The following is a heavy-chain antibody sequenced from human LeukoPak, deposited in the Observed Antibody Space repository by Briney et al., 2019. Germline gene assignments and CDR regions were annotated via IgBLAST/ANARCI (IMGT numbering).Heavy chain of an antibody. V-gene: IGHV1-69*06. CDR1: GYTFTSYG. CDR3: ARGIAVAPRDNYYYYYYMDV. J-gene: IGHJ6*03. D-gene: IGHD6-19*01. Sequence: ASVKVSCKASGYTFTSYGISWVRQAPGQGLEWMGGIIPIFGTANYAQKFQGRVTITADKSTSTAYMELRSLRSDDTAVYYCARGIAVAPRDNYYYYYYMDVWGKGTTVTVSS. CDR2: IIPIFGTA.